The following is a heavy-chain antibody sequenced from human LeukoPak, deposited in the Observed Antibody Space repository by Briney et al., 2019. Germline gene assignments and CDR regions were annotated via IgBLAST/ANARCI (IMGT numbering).Heavy chain of an antibody. Sequence: GGSLRLSCAASGFTFSSYSMNWVRQAPGKGLEWVSYISSSSTIYYADSVKGRFTISRDNAKNSLYLQMNSLRAEDTAVYYCAKPTPRTYYYDSREGFDPWGQGTLVTVSS. J-gene: IGHJ5*02. CDR1: GFTFSSYS. D-gene: IGHD3-22*01. CDR3: AKPTPRTYYYDSREGFDP. CDR2: ISSSSTI. V-gene: IGHV3-48*01.